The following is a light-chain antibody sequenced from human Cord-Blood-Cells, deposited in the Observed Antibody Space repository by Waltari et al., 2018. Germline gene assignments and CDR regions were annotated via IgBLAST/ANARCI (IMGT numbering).Light chain of an antibody. Sequence: QSALTQPASVSGSPGQSITISCTGTSRDVGSYNLFPWYQPHPGKAPKLMIYEGSKRPSGVSNRFSGSKSGNTASLTISGLQAEDEADYYCCSYAGSSTWVFGGGTKLTVL. V-gene: IGLV2-23*01. CDR2: EGS. CDR1: SRDVGSYNL. CDR3: CSYAGSSTWV. J-gene: IGLJ3*02.